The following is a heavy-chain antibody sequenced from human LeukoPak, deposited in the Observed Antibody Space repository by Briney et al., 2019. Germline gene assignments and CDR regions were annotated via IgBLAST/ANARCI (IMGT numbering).Heavy chain of an antibody. Sequence: SETLSLTCAVYGGSFSGYYWSWIRRPPGKGLEWIGEINHSGSTNYNPSLKSRVTISVDTSKIQFSLKLSSVTAADTAVYYCARSPRKTYYYDSSGYCFDYWGQGTLVTVSS. V-gene: IGHV4-34*01. J-gene: IGHJ4*02. CDR1: GGSFSGYY. CDR2: INHSGST. CDR3: ARSPRKTYYYDSSGYCFDY. D-gene: IGHD3-22*01.